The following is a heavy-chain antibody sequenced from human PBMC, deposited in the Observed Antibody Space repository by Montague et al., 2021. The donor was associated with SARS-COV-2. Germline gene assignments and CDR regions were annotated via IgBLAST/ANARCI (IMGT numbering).Heavy chain of an antibody. CDR1: GFTFSSYS. Sequence: SLRLSCAASGFTFSSYSMNWVRQAPGKGLEWVSSISSSSSYINYADSVKGRFTISRDNAKNSLYLQMNSLRAEDTAVYYCARGIRITMVRGVTIDYWGQGTLVTVSS. CDR3: ARGIRITMVRGVTIDY. J-gene: IGHJ4*02. CDR2: ISSSSSYI. D-gene: IGHD3-10*01. V-gene: IGHV3-21*01.